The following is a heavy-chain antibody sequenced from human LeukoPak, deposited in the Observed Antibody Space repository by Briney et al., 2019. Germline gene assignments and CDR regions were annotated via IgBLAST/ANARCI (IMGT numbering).Heavy chain of an antibody. CDR3: AKSRGSGSNMARGVNFDY. Sequence: GGSLRLSCAASGFTFSSYAMSWVRQAPGKGLEWVSAISGSGDITYYADSVKGRFTISRDNSKKTLFLQMNSLRAEDTAVYYCAKSRGSGSNMARGVNFDYWGQGTLVTVSS. J-gene: IGHJ4*02. V-gene: IGHV3-23*01. D-gene: IGHD3-10*01. CDR2: ISGSGDIT. CDR1: GFTFSSYA.